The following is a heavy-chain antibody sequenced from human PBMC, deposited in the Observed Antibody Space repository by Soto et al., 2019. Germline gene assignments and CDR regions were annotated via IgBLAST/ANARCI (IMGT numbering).Heavy chain of an antibody. V-gene: IGHV3-11*01. D-gene: IGHD3-16*01. CDR2: ISSSGTII. CDR3: AKVVWGGDAYNDC. J-gene: IGHJ4*02. Sequence: GGSLRLSCAASGFSFSDYQMSWIRQAPGKGLEWVSYISSSGTIIYYADSVKGRFTISRDNAKKSLYLQMNSLRAEDTAMYYCAKVVWGGDAYNDCWGQGTVVTVS. CDR1: GFSFSDYQ.